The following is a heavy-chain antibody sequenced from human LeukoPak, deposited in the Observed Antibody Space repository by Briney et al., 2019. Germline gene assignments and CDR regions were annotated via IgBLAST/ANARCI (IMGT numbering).Heavy chain of an antibody. J-gene: IGHJ4*02. V-gene: IGHV4-59*01. CDR2: IYYSGSP. Sequence: SETLSLTCTVSGGSISSYYWSWIRQPPGKGLEWIGYIYYSGSPNYNPSLKSRVTILVDTSKNQFSLKLTSVTAADTAVYYCARATPAYCGDDCYSYYFDYWGQGTLVTVSS. CDR3: ARATPAYCGDDCYSYYFDY. D-gene: IGHD2-21*02. CDR1: GGSISSYY.